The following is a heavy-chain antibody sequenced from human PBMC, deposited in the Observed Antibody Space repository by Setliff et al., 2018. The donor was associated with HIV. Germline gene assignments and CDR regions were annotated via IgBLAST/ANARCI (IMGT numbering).Heavy chain of an antibody. Sequence: SETLSLTCTVSGGSISSSSYYWGWVRQPPGKGLEWIGSMYYSGSTYYTPSLKSRIPISLDTSKNQFSLRMRSVTAADTAVYYCARVFVDTAVLRVLEYYFDSWGRGTLVTVS. CDR3: ARVFVDTAVLRVLEYYFDS. J-gene: IGHJ4*02. CDR1: GGSISSSSYY. CDR2: MYYSGST. D-gene: IGHD5-18*01. V-gene: IGHV4-39*07.